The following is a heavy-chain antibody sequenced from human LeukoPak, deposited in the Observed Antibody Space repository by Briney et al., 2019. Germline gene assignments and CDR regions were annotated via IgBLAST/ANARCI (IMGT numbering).Heavy chain of an antibody. D-gene: IGHD3-16*01. CDR3: ATAGYYRFDY. CDR2: ISGSGGST. J-gene: IGHJ4*02. CDR1: GFTFGSYA. Sequence: GGSLRLSCAASGFTFGSYAMSWVRQAPGKGLEWVSAISGSGGSTYYADSVKGRFTISRDNAKNTLYLQMNSLGADDTAVYYCATAGYYRFDYWGQGTLVTVSS. V-gene: IGHV3-23*01.